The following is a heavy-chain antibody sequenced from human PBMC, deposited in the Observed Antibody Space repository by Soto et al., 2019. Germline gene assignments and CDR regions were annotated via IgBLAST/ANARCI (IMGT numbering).Heavy chain of an antibody. J-gene: IGHJ4*02. CDR1: GFTFSNAW. CDR3: TTGVSSGWYPPFDY. Sequence: SLRLSCAASGFTFSNAWMSWVRQAPGKGLEWVGRIKSKTDGGTTDYAAPVKGRFTISRDDSKNTLYLQMNSLKTEDTAVYYCTTGVSSGWYPPFDYWGQGTLVTVSS. CDR2: IKSKTDGGTT. V-gene: IGHV3-15*01. D-gene: IGHD6-19*01.